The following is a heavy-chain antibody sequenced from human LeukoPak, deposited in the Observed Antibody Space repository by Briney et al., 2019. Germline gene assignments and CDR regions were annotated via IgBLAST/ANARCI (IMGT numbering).Heavy chain of an antibody. CDR2: IYYSGST. J-gene: IGHJ6*03. D-gene: IGHD3-3*01. CDR3: ARELVLADFWSGYYTTSYYMDV. Sequence: SETLSLTCAVSGGSISSYYWSWIRQPPGKGLEWIGYIYYSGSTNYNPSLKSRVTISVDTSKNQFSLKLSSVTAADTAVYYCARELVLADFWSGYYTTSYYMDVWGKGTTVTVSS. CDR1: GGSISSYY. V-gene: IGHV4-59*01.